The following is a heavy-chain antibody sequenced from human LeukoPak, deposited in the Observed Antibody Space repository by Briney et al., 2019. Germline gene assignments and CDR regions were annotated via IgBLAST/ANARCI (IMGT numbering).Heavy chain of an antibody. CDR3: ARYGSGSTWFDP. J-gene: IGHJ5*02. Sequence: SETLSLTCIVSSGSISSDNYQWSWIRQPPGKGLEWIGYINYSGSTYYSLSLKSRVTISVDTSKNQFFLKLSSVTAADTAVYYCARYGSGSTWFDPWRQGTLVTVSS. D-gene: IGHD3-10*01. CDR1: SGSISSDNYQ. CDR2: INYSGST. V-gene: IGHV4-30-4*01.